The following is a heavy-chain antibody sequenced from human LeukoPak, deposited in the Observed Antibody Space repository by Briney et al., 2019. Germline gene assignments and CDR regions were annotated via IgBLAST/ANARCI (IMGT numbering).Heavy chain of an antibody. V-gene: IGHV1-18*01. CDR1: GGTFSSYG. Sequence: ASVKVSCKASGGTFSSYGVSWVRQAPGQGLEWMGWISAYNGNTNYAQKLQGRVTMTTDTSTSTAYMELWSLRSDDTAVYYCARAQPYYYDSSGYYSYFQHWGQGTLVTVSS. CDR3: ARAQPYYYDSSGYYSYFQH. J-gene: IGHJ1*01. D-gene: IGHD3-22*01. CDR2: ISAYNGNT.